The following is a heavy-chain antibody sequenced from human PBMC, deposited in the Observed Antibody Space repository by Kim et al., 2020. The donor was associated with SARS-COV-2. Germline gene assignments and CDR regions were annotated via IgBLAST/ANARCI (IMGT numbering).Heavy chain of an antibody. CDR1: RGTFSDSG. CDR3: ARDELQVLDY. CDR2: TIAVFGTP. V-gene: IGHV1-69*05. J-gene: IGHJ4*02. Sequence: SVKVSCKASRGTFSDSGISWVRQAPGQGLEWMGGTIAVFGTPIYAQKFQGRITVTTDESTSISYLELTSLTSGDTAVYYCARDELQVLDYWGQGTLVTVIS. D-gene: IGHD1-1*01.